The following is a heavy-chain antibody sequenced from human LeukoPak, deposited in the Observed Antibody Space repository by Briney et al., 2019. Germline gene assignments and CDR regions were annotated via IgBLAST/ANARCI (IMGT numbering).Heavy chain of an antibody. CDR1: GGSISSGGYY. CDR2: IYYSGST. V-gene: IGHV4-31*03. D-gene: IGHD6-13*01. Sequence: SETLSLTCTVSGGSISSGGYYWSWSRQHPGKGLEWIGYIYYSGSTYYNPSLKSRVTISVDTSKNQFSLKLSSVTAADSAVYYCARGISSPRVGLEYWGQGTLVTVSS. J-gene: IGHJ4*02. CDR3: ARGISSPRVGLEY.